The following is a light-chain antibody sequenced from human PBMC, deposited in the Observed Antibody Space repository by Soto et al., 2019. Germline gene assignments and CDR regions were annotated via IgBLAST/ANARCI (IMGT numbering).Light chain of an antibody. CDR1: QGFSSY. V-gene: IGKV1-8*01. J-gene: IGKJ5*01. Sequence: AIRTTQSPSSLSASTRDRVIIPCRASQGFSSYLAWYQLKPGKAPKLLIYAASTLQGGVPSRFSGSGSGTEFTLTISSLQPDDFATYSCQQARSFPITFGQGARLEI. CDR2: AAS. CDR3: QQARSFPIT.